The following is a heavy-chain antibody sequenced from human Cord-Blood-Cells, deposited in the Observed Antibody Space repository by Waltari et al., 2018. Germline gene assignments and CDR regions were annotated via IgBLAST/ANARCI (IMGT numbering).Heavy chain of an antibody. CDR3: ARLYGDYDY. J-gene: IGHJ4*02. Sequence: QVQLQESGPGLVTPSETLSLTCAVSGYSISSGYYWGWIRQPPGKGLEWIGSIYHSGSTYYNPSLKSRVTISVDTSKNQFSLKLSSVTAADTAVYYCARLYGDYDYWGQGTLVTVSS. D-gene: IGHD4-17*01. CDR2: IYHSGST. CDR1: GYSISSGYY. V-gene: IGHV4-38-2*01.